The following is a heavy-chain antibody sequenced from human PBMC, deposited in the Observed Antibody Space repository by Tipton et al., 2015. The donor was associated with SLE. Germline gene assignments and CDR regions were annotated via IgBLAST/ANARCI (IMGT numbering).Heavy chain of an antibody. V-gene: IGHV4-59*11. D-gene: IGHD7-27*01. Sequence: TLSLTCTVSGGSISSHYWSWTRQPPGKGLEWIGYIYYSGSTNYNPSLKSRVTISVDTSKNQFSLKLSSVTAAATAVYYCARDTGGFLTGDPAFDIWGQGTMVTVSS. CDR3: ARDTGGFLTGDPAFDI. CDR2: IYYSGST. CDR1: GGSISSHY. J-gene: IGHJ3*02.